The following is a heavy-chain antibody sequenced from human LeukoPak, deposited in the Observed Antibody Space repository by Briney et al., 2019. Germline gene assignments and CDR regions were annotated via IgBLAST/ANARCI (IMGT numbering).Heavy chain of an antibody. D-gene: IGHD4-23*01. J-gene: IGHJ3*02. CDR3: AGDYEGNLAFDI. CDR2: ISSDGRNT. Sequence: GGSLRLSCEASGVTFSTYGMHWVRQAPGQGLEWVAVISSDGRNTYYADSVKGRFTISRDNVRNSLYLQMNSLRAEDTAVYYCAGDYEGNLAFDIWGQGTMVTVSS. CDR1: GVTFSTYG. V-gene: IGHV3-30*03.